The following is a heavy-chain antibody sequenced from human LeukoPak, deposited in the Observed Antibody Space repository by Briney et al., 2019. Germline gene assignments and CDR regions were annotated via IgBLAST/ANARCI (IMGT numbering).Heavy chain of an antibody. Sequence: GGSLRLSCAASGFTFSSFWMSWVRQAPGKGLEWVSYISSSSSTIYYADSVKGRFTISRDNAKNSLYLQMNSLRAEDTAVYYCARKGGRTWNDPDSNWFDPWGQGTLVTVSS. J-gene: IGHJ5*02. D-gene: IGHD1-1*01. CDR3: ARKGGRTWNDPDSNWFDP. V-gene: IGHV3-48*01. CDR1: GFTFSSFW. CDR2: ISSSSSTI.